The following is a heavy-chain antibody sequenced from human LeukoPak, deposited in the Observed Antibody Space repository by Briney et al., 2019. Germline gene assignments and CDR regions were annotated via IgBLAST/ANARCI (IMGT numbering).Heavy chain of an antibody. V-gene: IGHV4-39*01. CDR1: GGSISSGGYY. CDR3: ARHAVTTENPTWNWFDP. D-gene: IGHD1-1*01. Sequence: SETLSLTCTVSGGSISSGGYYWGWIRQSPGKGLEWIASIYSSGSTYSNPSLKSRVTLFVDTSKNQFSLKLGSVTAAETAVYYCARHAVTTENPTWNWFDPWGQGTLVTVSS. CDR2: IYSSGST. J-gene: IGHJ5*02.